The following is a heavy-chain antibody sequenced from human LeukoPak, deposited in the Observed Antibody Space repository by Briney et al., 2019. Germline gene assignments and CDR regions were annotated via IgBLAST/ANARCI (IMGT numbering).Heavy chain of an antibody. J-gene: IGHJ4*02. D-gene: IGHD6-19*01. V-gene: IGHV3-21*01. CDR3: ASTFAVAGTGDY. CDR2: ISSSSSYI. CDR1: GFTFDDYA. Sequence: PGGSLRLSCAASGFTFDDYAMNWVRQAPGKGLEWVSSISSSSSYIYYADSVKGRFTISRGNAKNSLYLQMNSLRAEDTAVYYCASTFAVAGTGDYWGQGTLVTVSS.